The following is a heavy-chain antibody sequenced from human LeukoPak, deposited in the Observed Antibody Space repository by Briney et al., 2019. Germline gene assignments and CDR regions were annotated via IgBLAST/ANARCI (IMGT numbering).Heavy chain of an antibody. V-gene: IGHV1-69*04. CDR3: ARAPGAARTYYYYMDV. Sequence: SVKVSCKASGGTFSSYAISWVRQAAGQGLEWMGRIIPILGIANYAQKFQGRVTITADKSTSTAYMELSSLRSEDTAVYYCARAPGAARTYYYYMDVWGKGTTVTVSS. D-gene: IGHD6-6*01. CDR1: GGTFSSYA. J-gene: IGHJ6*03. CDR2: IIPILGIA.